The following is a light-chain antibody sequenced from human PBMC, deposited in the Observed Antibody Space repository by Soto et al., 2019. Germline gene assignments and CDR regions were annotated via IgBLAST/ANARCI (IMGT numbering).Light chain of an antibody. J-gene: IGKJ1*01. CDR2: GAS. V-gene: IGKV3D-15*01. CDR1: QSVSSK. CDR3: QQYNSWPVA. Sequence: EKVMTQSPATLSVSPGERATLSCRASQSVSSKLAWYQQKPGQAPRLLIYGASPRATGIPARFSGSGSGTEFTLTISSLQSEDFAVYYCQQYNSWPVAFGQGTKVEIK.